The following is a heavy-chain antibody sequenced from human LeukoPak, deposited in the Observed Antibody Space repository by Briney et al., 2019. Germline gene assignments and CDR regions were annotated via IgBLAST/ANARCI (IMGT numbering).Heavy chain of an antibody. CDR2: IYHSGST. Sequence: SETLSLTCAVSGGSISSSNWWSWVRQPPGKGLEWIGEIYHSGSTNYNPSLKSRVTISVDKSKNQFSLKLSSVTAADTAVYYCARHNYGDVRDALNYYYGMDVWGQGTTVTVSS. J-gene: IGHJ6*02. V-gene: IGHV4-4*02. CDR3: ARHNYGDVRDALNYYYGMDV. D-gene: IGHD4-17*01. CDR1: GGSISSSNW.